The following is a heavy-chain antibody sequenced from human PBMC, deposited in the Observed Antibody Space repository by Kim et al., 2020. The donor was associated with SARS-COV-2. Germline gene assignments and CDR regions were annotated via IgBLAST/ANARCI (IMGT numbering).Heavy chain of an antibody. V-gene: IGHV6-1*01. CDR3: ARGGYSSSSYYFDY. Sequence: AVSVKSRITINPDTSKNQFSLQLNSVTPEDTAVYYCARGGYSSSSYYFDYWGQGTLVTVSS. J-gene: IGHJ4*02. D-gene: IGHD6-6*01.